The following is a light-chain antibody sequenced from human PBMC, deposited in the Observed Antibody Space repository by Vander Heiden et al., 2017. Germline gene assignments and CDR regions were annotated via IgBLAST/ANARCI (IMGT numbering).Light chain of an antibody. Sequence: DIQMTQPPSSLSASVGDRVTITCRASQSVSGYLNWYQKKPGKAPNLLIYATSSLQSGVPSRFSGSGSGTDFTLTISSLQPEDFATYYCQQSYNTPRTFGGGTKVEIK. V-gene: IGKV1-39*01. CDR3: QQSYNTPRT. CDR1: QSVSGY. CDR2: ATS. J-gene: IGKJ4*01.